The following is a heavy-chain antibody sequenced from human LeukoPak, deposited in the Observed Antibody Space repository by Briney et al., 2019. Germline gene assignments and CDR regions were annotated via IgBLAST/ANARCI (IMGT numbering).Heavy chain of an antibody. D-gene: IGHD3-22*01. V-gene: IGHV3-7*04. CDR3: ARDAYYYDSSGYSGFDP. J-gene: IGHJ5*02. CDR2: IKQDGSEK. CDR1: GFTFSSYW. Sequence: PGGSLRLSCAASGFTFSSYWMSWVRQAPGKGLEWVANIKQDGSEKYYVDSAKGRFTISRDNAKNSLYLQMNSLRAEDTAVYYCARDAYYYDSSGYSGFDPWGQGTLVTVSS.